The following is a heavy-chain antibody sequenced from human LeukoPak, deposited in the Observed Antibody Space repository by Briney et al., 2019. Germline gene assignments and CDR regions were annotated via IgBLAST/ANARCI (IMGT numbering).Heavy chain of an antibody. CDR2: IYYSGST. Sequence: SETLSLTCTVSGGSISSYYWSWIRQPPGKGLEWIGYIYYSGSTNYNPSLKSRVTISVDTSKNQFSLKLSSVTAADTAVYYCARGEPKGAIAVANSGYYFDYWGQGTLVTVSS. CDR1: GGSISSYY. V-gene: IGHV4-59*12. CDR3: ARGEPKGAIAVANSGYYFDY. J-gene: IGHJ4*02. D-gene: IGHD6-19*01.